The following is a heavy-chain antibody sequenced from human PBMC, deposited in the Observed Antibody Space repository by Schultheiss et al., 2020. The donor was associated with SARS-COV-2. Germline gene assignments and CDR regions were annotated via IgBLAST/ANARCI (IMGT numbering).Heavy chain of an antibody. D-gene: IGHD6-13*01. CDR1: GFTFSSYA. J-gene: IGHJ3*02. CDR2: ISTGSVYM. V-gene: IGHV3-23*01. CDR3: ARGRQQLIFDAFDI. Sequence: GGSLRLSCAASGFTFSSYAMSWVRQAPGKGLEWVSSISTGSVYMYYADSVKGRFTISRDNSKNTLYLQMNSLRAEDTAVYYCARGRQQLIFDAFDIWGQGTMVTVSS.